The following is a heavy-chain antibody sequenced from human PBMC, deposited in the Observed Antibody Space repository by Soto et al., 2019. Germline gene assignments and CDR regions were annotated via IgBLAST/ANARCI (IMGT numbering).Heavy chain of an antibody. Sequence: GGSLRLFRAASGFTFSSYWMHWVRQAPGKGLVWVSRINSDGSSTSYADSVKGRFTISRDNAKNTLYLQMNSLRAEDTAVYYCARVGYLERPGGVDAFDIWGQGTMVTVSS. CDR3: ARVGYLERPGGVDAFDI. J-gene: IGHJ3*02. D-gene: IGHD1-1*01. CDR2: INSDGSST. CDR1: GFTFSSYW. V-gene: IGHV3-74*01.